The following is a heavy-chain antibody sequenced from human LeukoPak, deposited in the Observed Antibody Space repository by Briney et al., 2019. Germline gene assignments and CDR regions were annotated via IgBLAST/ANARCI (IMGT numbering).Heavy chain of an antibody. CDR1: GFTFSSYA. Sequence: GGSLRLSCAASGFTFSSYATSWVRQAPGKGLEWVSAISGSGGSTYYADSVKGRFTISRDNSKNTLYLQMNSLRAEDTAVYYCAKDGEGYCSSTSCKRAYYGMDVWGKGTTVTVSS. D-gene: IGHD2-2*01. CDR2: ISGSGGST. J-gene: IGHJ6*04. V-gene: IGHV3-23*01. CDR3: AKDGEGYCSSTSCKRAYYGMDV.